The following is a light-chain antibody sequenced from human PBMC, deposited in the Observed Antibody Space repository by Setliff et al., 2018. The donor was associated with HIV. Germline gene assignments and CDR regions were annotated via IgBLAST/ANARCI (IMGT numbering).Light chain of an antibody. CDR2: DVS. CDR1: SSDVGGYNY. CDR3: SSYTRSSTRV. V-gene: IGLV2-14*03. J-gene: IGLJ1*01. Sequence: QSALTQPASVSGSPGQSITISCTGTSSDVGGYNYVSWYQQHPGKAPKLMIYDVSNRPSGVSIRFSGSKSGNTASLTISGLQAEDEADYYCSSYTRSSTRVFGTGTKSPS.